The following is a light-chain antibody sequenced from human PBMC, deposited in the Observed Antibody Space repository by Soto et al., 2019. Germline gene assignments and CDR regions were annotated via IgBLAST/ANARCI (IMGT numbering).Light chain of an antibody. CDR3: SSFASSTTLI. CDR1: RSDIGGYNY. Sequence: QSVLTQPASVSGSPGQSITISCTGTRSDIGGYNYVSWYQQHPGKAPKLMIYEVRNRPSGVSNRFSGSKSGSTASLTISGLQAEDEADYYCSSFASSTTLIFGGGTKLTVL. CDR2: EVR. V-gene: IGLV2-14*01. J-gene: IGLJ2*01.